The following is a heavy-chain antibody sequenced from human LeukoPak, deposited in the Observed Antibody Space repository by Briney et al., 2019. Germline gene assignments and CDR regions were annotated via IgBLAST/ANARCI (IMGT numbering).Heavy chain of an antibody. J-gene: IGHJ4*02. Sequence: ASVKVSCKASGGTFSSYAISWLRQAPGQGLEWMGRIIPIFGTANYAQKFQGRVTITTDESTSTAYMELSSLRSEDTAVYYCASSTPRDYYGSEVSDWGQGTLVTVSS. CDR3: ASSTPRDYYGSEVSD. CDR1: GGTFSSYA. V-gene: IGHV1-69*05. D-gene: IGHD3-10*01. CDR2: IIPIFGTA.